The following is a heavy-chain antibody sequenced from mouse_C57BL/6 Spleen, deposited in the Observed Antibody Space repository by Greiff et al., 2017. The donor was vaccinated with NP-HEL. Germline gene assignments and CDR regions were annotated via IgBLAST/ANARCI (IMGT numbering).Heavy chain of an antibody. V-gene: IGHV2-9-1*01. Sequence: VHLVESGPGLVAPSQSLSITCTVSGFSLTSYAISWVRQPPGKGLEWLGVIWTGGGTNYNSALKSRLSISKDKSKSQVFLKMNSLQTDDTARYYCASTVGYAMDYWGQGTSVTVSS. CDR1: GFSLTSYA. J-gene: IGHJ4*01. D-gene: IGHD1-1*01. CDR3: ASTVGYAMDY. CDR2: IWTGGGT.